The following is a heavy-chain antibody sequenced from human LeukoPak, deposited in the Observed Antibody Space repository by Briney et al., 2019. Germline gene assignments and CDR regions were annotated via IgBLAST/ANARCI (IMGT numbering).Heavy chain of an antibody. Sequence: GWSLRLSCAAPGFTFSSYAMHWVRQAPGKGLEWVAVISYDGSNKYYADSVKGRFTISRDNSKNTLYLQMNSLRAEDTAVYYCASAEGFVVVPAALDYWGQGTLVTVSS. CDR1: GFTFSSYA. J-gene: IGHJ4*02. D-gene: IGHD2-2*01. CDR3: ASAEGFVVVPAALDY. V-gene: IGHV3-30*04. CDR2: ISYDGSNK.